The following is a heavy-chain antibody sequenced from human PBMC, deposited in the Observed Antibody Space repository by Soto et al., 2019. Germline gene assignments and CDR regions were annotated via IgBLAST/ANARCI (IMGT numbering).Heavy chain of an antibody. CDR2: IDPSDSYT. Sequence: PGESLKISCKGSGYSFTSYWISWVRQMPGKGLEWMGRIDPSDSYTNYSPSFQGHVTISAAKSISTAYLQWSSLKASDTAMYYCARHGDDFWSGYYRHYYYYGMDVWGQGTTVTVSS. CDR1: GYSFTSYW. D-gene: IGHD3-3*01. J-gene: IGHJ6*02. CDR3: ARHGDDFWSGYYRHYYYYGMDV. V-gene: IGHV5-10-1*01.